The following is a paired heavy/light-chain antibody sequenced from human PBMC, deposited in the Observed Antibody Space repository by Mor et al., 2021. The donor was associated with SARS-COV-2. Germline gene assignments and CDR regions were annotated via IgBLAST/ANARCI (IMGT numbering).Light chain of an antibody. J-gene: IGKJ4*01. CDR3: QQYSDWPRLT. CDR1: QSVSSK. V-gene: IGKV3-15*01. Sequence: EIVMTQSPVTLSVSPGERATLSCRASQSVSSKLAWYQQKPGQAPRLLIHGASTRATGIPARFSGSGSGTEFNLIISSLQSEDFAFYYCQQYSDWPRLTFGGGTKVEIK. CDR2: GAS.
Heavy chain of an antibody. CDR2: VASDGRDK. J-gene: IGHJ4*02. CDR3: AKDYQRGSAAYFFDL. V-gene: IGHV3-30*18. CDR1: GFVFSDYG. Sequence: QVQLVESGGGVVQPGRSLRLSCAASGFVFSDYGMHWVRQAPGKGLEWVTVVASDGRDKKYADSVKGRFAVSRDNSKNTVYLEMNSLRIEDTATYYCAKDYQRGSAAYFFDLWGQGTLVTVSP. D-gene: IGHD2-2*01.